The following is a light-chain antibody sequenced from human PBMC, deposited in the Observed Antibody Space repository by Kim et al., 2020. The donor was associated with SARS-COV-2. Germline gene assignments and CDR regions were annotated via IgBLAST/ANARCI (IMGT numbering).Light chain of an antibody. J-gene: IGLJ1*01. CDR2: LTSNGSH. CDR1: SGHSSYV. CDR3: QTWGTGIHV. V-gene: IGLV4-69*01. Sequence: QLVLTQSPSASASLGASVKLTCTLSSGHSSYVIAWHLQQPEKAPRYLMRLTSNGSHVKGAGIPDRFSGSSSGTERYLTISSLQSEDEADYFCQTWGTGIHVFGTGTKVTVL.